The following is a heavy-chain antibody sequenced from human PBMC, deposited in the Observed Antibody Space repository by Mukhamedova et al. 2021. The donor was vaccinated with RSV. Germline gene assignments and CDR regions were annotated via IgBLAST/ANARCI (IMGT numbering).Heavy chain of an antibody. V-gene: IGHV3-30-3*01. CDR3: ARDRRIAAAGTPWFDY. J-gene: IGHJ4*02. CDR2: ISYDGSNK. Sequence: GLEWVAVISYDGSNKYYADSVKGRFTISRDNSKNTLYLQMNSLRAEDTAVYYCARDRRIAAAGTPWFDYWGQGTLVTVSS. D-gene: IGHD6-13*01.